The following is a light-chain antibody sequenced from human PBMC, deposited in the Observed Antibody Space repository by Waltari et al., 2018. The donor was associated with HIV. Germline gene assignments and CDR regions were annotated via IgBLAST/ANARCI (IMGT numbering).Light chain of an antibody. CDR2: EVS. CDR1: SSDVGGYNL. V-gene: IGLV2-23*02. J-gene: IGLJ2*01. CDR3: CAYAGSTTYVI. Sequence: QSALTQPASVSGSPGQSITISCTGTSSDVGGYNLVSWYQQHPGKAPKLMIYEVSKRPSWVSKRFSGSNSGNTAALTISGLQAEDEADYYCCAYAGSTTYVIFGGGTKLTVL.